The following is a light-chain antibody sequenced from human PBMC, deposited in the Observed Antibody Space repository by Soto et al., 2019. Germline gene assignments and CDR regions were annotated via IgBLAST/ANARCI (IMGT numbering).Light chain of an antibody. CDR3: QQRSNWPPIT. CDR2: DAS. V-gene: IGKV3-11*01. J-gene: IGKJ5*01. CDR1: QSVSNNY. Sequence: EIVLTQSPGTLSLSPGERATLSCRASQSVSNNYLAWYQQKPGQAPRLLIYDASNRATGIPARFSGSGSGTDFTLTISSLEPEDFAVYYCQQRSNWPPITFGQGTRLAIK.